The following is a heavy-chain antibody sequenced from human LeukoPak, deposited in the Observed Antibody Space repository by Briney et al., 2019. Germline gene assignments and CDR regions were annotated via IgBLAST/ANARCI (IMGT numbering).Heavy chain of an antibody. CDR1: GGSISGSY. CDR3: ARGIESYGDYGY. CDR2: MYNSGST. V-gene: IGHV4-59*01. Sequence: SETLSLTCTVSGGSISGSYWSWIRQPPGKGLEWIAYMYNSGSTNYNPSLKSRVTISIDTSKNQFSLKLSSLTAADTTIYYCARGIESYGDYGYWGQGILVTVPS. D-gene: IGHD4-17*01. J-gene: IGHJ4*02.